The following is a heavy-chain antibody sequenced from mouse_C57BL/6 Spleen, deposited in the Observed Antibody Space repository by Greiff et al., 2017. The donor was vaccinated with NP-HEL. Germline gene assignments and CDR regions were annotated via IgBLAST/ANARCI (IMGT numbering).Heavy chain of an antibody. J-gene: IGHJ2*01. CDR3: ARGDGNYLDY. Sequence: VPLQQSGAELARPGASVKLSCKASGYTFTSYGISWVKQRTGQGLEWIGEIYPRSGNTYYNEKFKGKATLTADKSSSTAYMELRSLTSEDSAVYFCARGDGNYLDYWGQGTTLTVSS. CDR2: IYPRSGNT. D-gene: IGHD2-1*01. CDR1: GYTFTSYG. V-gene: IGHV1-81*01.